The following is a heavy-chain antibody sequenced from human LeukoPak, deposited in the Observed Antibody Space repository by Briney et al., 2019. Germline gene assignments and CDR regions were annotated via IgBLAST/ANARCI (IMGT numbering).Heavy chain of an antibody. CDR2: IIGSGGST. V-gene: IGHV3-23*01. CDR1: GFTFTSFA. Sequence: PGGSLRLSCAASGFTFTSFAMSWVRQAPGKGLEWVSSIIGSGGSTFSADSVKGRFTISRDNSKNTLYLQMNSLRAEDTAVYYCAKQYYFASGSYRYFDYWGQGTLVTVSS. D-gene: IGHD3-10*01. J-gene: IGHJ4*02. CDR3: AKQYYFASGSYRYFDY.